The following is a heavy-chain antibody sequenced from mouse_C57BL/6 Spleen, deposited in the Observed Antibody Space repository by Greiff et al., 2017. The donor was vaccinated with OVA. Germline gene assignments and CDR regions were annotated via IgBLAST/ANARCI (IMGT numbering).Heavy chain of an antibody. CDR3: TTGRRDYAMDY. Sequence: EVQLQQSGAELVRPGASVKLSCTASGFTLKDDYMHWVKQRPDQGLEWIGWIDPENGDTEYASKFQGKATITADTSSNTAYLQLSSLTSEDTAVYYCTTGRRDYAMDYWGQGTSVTVSS. J-gene: IGHJ4*01. V-gene: IGHV14-4*01. CDR1: GFTLKDDY. D-gene: IGHD2-12*01. CDR2: IDPENGDT.